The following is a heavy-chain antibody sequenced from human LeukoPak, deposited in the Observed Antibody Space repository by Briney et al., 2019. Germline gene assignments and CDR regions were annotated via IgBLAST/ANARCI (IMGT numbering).Heavy chain of an antibody. CDR3: ARDGANKLRDYYYYYMDV. Sequence: GGSLRLSCAASGFTFSNNAMGWVRQAPGKGLEWVSSLHNTGETYYADSVKGRFTISRDNSKNTLYLQMNSLRAEDTAVYYCARDGANKLRDYYYYYMDVWGKGTTVTVSS. CDR2: LHNTGET. J-gene: IGHJ6*03. CDR1: GFTFSNNA. V-gene: IGHV3-66*03. D-gene: IGHD1-1*01.